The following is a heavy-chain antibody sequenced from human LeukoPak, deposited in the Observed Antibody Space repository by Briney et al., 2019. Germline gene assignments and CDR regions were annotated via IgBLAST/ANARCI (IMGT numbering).Heavy chain of an antibody. CDR1: GFTFSGSW. Sequence: GGSLRLSCAVSGFTFSGSWMSWVRQSPGKGLEWVANINQDESENYYVDSVKGRFTISRDNAKNSLYLQMNSLRDEDTAVYYCAKRSCSGGGCNFDYWGQGTLVTVSS. CDR3: AKRSCSGGGCNFDY. CDR2: INQDESEN. D-gene: IGHD2-15*01. V-gene: IGHV3-7*01. J-gene: IGHJ4*02.